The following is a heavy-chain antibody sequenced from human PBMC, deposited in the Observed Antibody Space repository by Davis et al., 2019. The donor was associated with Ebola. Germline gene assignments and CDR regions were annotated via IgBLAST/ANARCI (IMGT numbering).Heavy chain of an antibody. D-gene: IGHD3-9*01. V-gene: IGHV3-30*14. CDR1: GFTFSSYA. J-gene: IGHJ6*02. CDR3: ARVLNIDWLFDNYYGMDV. Sequence: GESLKISCAASGFTFSSYAMHWVRQAPGKGLEWVAVISYDGSNKYYADSVKGRFTISRDNSKNTLYLQINSLRAEDTAVYYCARVLNIDWLFDNYYGMDVWGQGTTVTVSS. CDR2: ISYDGSNK.